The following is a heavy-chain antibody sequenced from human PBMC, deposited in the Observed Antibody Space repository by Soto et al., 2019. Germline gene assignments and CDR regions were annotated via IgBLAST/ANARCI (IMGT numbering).Heavy chain of an antibody. D-gene: IGHD3-3*01. CDR3: ARVDVLRFLERLI. J-gene: IGHJ4*02. CDR1: GYTFTNYG. CDR2: ISAYNGNT. V-gene: IGHV1-18*04. Sequence: GAPVKVSCKASGYTFTNYGISWVRQAPGQGLEWMGWISAYNGNTNYAQNLQGRVTMTTDTSTSTAYMELRSLRSDDTAVYYCARVDVLRFLERLIWGQGTLVTVSS.